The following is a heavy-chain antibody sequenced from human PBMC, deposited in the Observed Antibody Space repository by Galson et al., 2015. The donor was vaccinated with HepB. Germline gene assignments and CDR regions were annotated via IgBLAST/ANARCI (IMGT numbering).Heavy chain of an antibody. CDR2: INAGNGNT. V-gene: IGHV1-3*01. J-gene: IGHJ6*02. CDR1: GYTFTSYA. CDR3: ARDQVRYCSSTSCYADGFDVYYYYGMDV. D-gene: IGHD2-2*01. Sequence: SVKVSCKASGYTFTSYAMHWVRQAPGQRLEWMGWINAGNGNTKYSQKFQGRVTITRDTSASTAYMELSSLRSEDTAVYYCARDQVRYCSSTSCYADGFDVYYYYGMDVWGQGTTVTVSS.